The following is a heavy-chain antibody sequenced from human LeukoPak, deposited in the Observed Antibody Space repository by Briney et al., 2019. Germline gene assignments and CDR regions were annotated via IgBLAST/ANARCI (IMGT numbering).Heavy chain of an antibody. CDR1: GYSFTSYW. CDR3: ARRLLWFGELGAAFDI. CDR2: IDPSDSYT. J-gene: IGHJ3*02. D-gene: IGHD3-10*01. V-gene: IGHV5-10-1*01. Sequence: GESLRISCKGSGYSFTSYWISWVRQMPGKGLEWMGRIDPSDSYTNYSPSFQGHVTISADKSISTAYLQWSSLKASVTAMYYCARRLLWFGELGAAFDIWGQGTMVTVSS.